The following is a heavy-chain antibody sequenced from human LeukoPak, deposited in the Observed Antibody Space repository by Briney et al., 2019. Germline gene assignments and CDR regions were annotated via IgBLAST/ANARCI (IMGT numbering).Heavy chain of an antibody. D-gene: IGHD2-21*01. CDR1: GFTCDDYA. Sequence: PGGSLRLSCAASGFTCDDYAMHWVRQAPGKGLEWVSGISWNSGSIGYADSVKGRFTISRDNAKNSLYLQMTSLRAEDMALYYCAKDQGLFAGAFDIWGQGTMVTVSS. V-gene: IGHV3-9*03. CDR3: AKDQGLFAGAFDI. CDR2: ISWNSGSI. J-gene: IGHJ3*02.